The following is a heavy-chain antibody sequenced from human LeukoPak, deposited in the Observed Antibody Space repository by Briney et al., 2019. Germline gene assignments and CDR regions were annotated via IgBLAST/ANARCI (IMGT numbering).Heavy chain of an antibody. D-gene: IGHD6-13*01. CDR3: ARETSSSWDNAFDI. CDR1: GGSFSGYY. Sequence: PSETLSLTCAVYGGSFSGYYWSWIRQPAGKGLERIGRIYTSGSTNYNPSLKSRVTMSVDTSKNQFSLKLGSVTAADTAVYYYARETSSSWDNAFDIWGQGTMVTVSS. J-gene: IGHJ3*02. V-gene: IGHV4-4*07. CDR2: IYTSGST.